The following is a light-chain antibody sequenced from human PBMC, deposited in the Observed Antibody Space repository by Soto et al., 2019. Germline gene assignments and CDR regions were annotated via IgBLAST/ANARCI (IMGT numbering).Light chain of an antibody. V-gene: IGLV2-14*01. Sequence: QSALTQPASVSGSPGQSITISCPGSSSDVGAYNYVSWYQQHPGKAPRLMIYEVTNRPSGVSNRFSGSKSGNTASLTISGLRAEDEADYYCSSYTSGSTLLVFGGGTKLTVL. CDR2: EVT. CDR3: SSYTSGSTLLV. J-gene: IGLJ2*01. CDR1: SSDVGAYNY.